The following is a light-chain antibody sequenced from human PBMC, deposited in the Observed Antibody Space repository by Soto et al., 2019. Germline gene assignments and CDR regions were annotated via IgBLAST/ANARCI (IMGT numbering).Light chain of an antibody. CDR2: DVT. J-gene: IGLJ1*01. V-gene: IGLV2-14*01. CDR3: NSYTSSNNYV. Sequence: QSVLTQPASVSGSPGQSITISCTGTSSDVGDHNYVSWYQRYPGKAPKLMIYDVTNRPSGVSNRFSGSKSGNTASLTISGLQAEDEADYYCNSYTSSNNYVFGTGTKVTVL. CDR1: SSDVGDHNY.